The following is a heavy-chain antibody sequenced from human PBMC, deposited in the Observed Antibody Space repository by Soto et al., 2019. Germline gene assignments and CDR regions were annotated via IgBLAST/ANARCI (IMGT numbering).Heavy chain of an antibody. Sequence: QVQLVQSGAEVKKPGASVKVSCKASGYTFTSYGISWVRQAPGQGLEWMGWISAYNGNTNYAQKLQGRVTMTTDTSTSTAYMELRSLRSDDTAVYYCARVPYYYDSSGQGYYYYYYGMDVWGQGTTVTVSS. CDR2: ISAYNGNT. J-gene: IGHJ6*02. D-gene: IGHD3-22*01. CDR1: GYTFTSYG. V-gene: IGHV1-18*01. CDR3: ARVPYYYDSSGQGYYYYYYGMDV.